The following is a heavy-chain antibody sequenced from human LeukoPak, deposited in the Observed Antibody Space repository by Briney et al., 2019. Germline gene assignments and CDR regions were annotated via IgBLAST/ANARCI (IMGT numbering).Heavy chain of an antibody. CDR2: IKQDGSEK. D-gene: IGHD5-18*01. CDR1: GFTFSEAW. Sequence: GGSLRLSCAASGFTFSEAWMSWVRQAPGKGLEWVANIKQDGSEKYYVDSVKGRFTISRDNAKNSLYLQMNSLRAEDTAVYYCARDGASRYSYGLYYFDYWDQGTLVTVSS. V-gene: IGHV3-7*03. CDR3: ARDGASRYSYGLYYFDY. J-gene: IGHJ4*02.